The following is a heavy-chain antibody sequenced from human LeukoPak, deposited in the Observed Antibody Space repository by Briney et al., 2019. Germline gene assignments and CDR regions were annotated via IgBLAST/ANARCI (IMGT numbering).Heavy chain of an antibody. V-gene: IGHV3-23*01. CDR3: AKDKGMVQGVKNLLFDY. D-gene: IGHD3-10*01. CDR2: ISGSGGST. J-gene: IGHJ4*02. Sequence: QPGGSLCLSCAASGFTFSSYAMSWVRQAPGKGLEWVSAISGSGGSTYYADSVKGRFTISRDNSKNTLYLQMNSLRAEDTAVYYCAKDKGMVQGVKNLLFDYWGQGTLVTVSS. CDR1: GFTFSSYA.